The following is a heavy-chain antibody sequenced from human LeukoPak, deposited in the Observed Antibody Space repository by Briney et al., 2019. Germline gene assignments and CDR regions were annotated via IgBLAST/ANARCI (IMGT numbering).Heavy chain of an antibody. D-gene: IGHD3-10*01. V-gene: IGHV3-30*18. J-gene: IGHJ6*04. CDR3: AKEFGELFANVYYYYGMDV. CDR2: ISYDGSNK. Sequence: GRSLRLSCAASGFTFSSYGMHWVRQAPGKGLEWVAVISYDGSNKYYADSVKGRFTISRDNSENTLYLQMNSLRAEDTAVYYCAKEFGELFANVYYYYGMDVWGKGTTVTVSS. CDR1: GFTFSSYG.